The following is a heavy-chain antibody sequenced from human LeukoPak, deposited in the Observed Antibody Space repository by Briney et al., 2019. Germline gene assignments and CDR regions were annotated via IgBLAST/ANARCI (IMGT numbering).Heavy chain of an antibody. D-gene: IGHD3-16*02. CDR1: GGSISSSSYY. CDR3: ARHRGPYDYVWGSYRPDWFDP. CDR2: IYYSGST. J-gene: IGHJ5*02. V-gene: IGHV4-39*01. Sequence: SETLSLTCTVSGGSISSSSYYWGWIRQPPGKGLEWIGSIYYSGSTYYNPSLKSRVTISVDTSKNQFSLKLSSVTAADTAVYYCARHRGPYDYVWGSYRPDWFDPWGQGTLVTVSS.